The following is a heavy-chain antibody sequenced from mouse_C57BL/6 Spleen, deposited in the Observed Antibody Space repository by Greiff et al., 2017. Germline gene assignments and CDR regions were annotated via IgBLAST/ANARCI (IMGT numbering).Heavy chain of an antibody. D-gene: IGHD2-2*01. CDR3: ARHEGYDSWFAY. J-gene: IGHJ3*01. V-gene: IGHV5-9*01. CDR2: ISGGGGNT. Sequence: DVKLVESGGGLVKPGGSLKLSCAASGFTFSSYTMSWVRQTPEKRLEWVATISGGGGNTYYPDSVKGRFTISRDNAKNTLYLQMSSLRSEDTALYYCARHEGYDSWFAYWGQGTLVTVSA. CDR1: GFTFSSYT.